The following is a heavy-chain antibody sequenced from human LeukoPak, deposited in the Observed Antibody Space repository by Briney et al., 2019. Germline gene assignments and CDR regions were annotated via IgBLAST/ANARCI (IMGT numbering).Heavy chain of an antibody. V-gene: IGHV1-69*13. CDR2: IIPIFGTA. Sequence: GASVKVSCXASGGTFSSYAISWVRQAPGQGLEWMGGIIPIFGTANYAQKFQGRVTITADESTSTAYMELSSLRSEDTAVYYCARSPSYYYYDSSGYYDDWGQGTLVTVSS. J-gene: IGHJ4*02. CDR1: GGTFSSYA. CDR3: ARSPSYYYYDSSGYYDD. D-gene: IGHD3-22*01.